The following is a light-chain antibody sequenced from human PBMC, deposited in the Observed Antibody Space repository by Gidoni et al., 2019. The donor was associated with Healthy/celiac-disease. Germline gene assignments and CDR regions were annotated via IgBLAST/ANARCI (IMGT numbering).Light chain of an antibody. CDR1: QSVSSN. V-gene: IGKV3-15*01. J-gene: IGKJ2*01. Sequence: EIVMTQSPATLSVSPGERATLSCRASQSVSSNFAWYQQKPGQAPRLLINGASTRPAAIPAEFSGGRCGAEFTLTISSLQSEDYAVYYCRQYYNRPPATFXQXTKLEIK. CDR2: GAS. CDR3: RQYYNRPPAT.